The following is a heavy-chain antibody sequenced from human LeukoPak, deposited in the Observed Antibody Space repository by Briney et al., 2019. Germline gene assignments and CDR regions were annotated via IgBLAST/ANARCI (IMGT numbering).Heavy chain of an antibody. V-gene: IGHV3-30*18. CDR1: GFTFSSYG. D-gene: IGHD3-10*01. CDR2: ISYDGSNK. J-gene: IGHJ4*02. Sequence: PGRSLRLSCAASGFTFSSYGMHWVRQAPGKGLEWVAVISYDGSNKYYADSVKGRFTISRDNSKNTLYLQMNSLRAEDTAVYYCAKARIWFGELLPDYWGQGTLVTVSS. CDR3: AKARIWFGELLPDY.